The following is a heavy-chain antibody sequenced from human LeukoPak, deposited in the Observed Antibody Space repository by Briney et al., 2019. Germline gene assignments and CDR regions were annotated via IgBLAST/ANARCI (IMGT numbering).Heavy chain of an antibody. D-gene: IGHD5-18*01. Sequence: GGSLRLSCAASGLTFSSYAMHWVRQAPGKGLEWVAVISYDGSNKYYADSVKGRFTISRDNSKNTLYLQMNSLRAEDTAVYYCARAAMDTAMIYYFDYWGQGTLVTVSS. V-gene: IGHV3-30*01. J-gene: IGHJ4*02. CDR1: GLTFSSYA. CDR2: ISYDGSNK. CDR3: ARAAMDTAMIYYFDY.